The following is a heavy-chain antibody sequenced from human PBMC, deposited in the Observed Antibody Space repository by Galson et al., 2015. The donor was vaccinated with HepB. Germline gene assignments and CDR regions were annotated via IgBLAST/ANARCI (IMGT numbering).Heavy chain of an antibody. CDR1: GYSFTNYW. J-gene: IGHJ4*02. V-gene: IGHV5-51*01. CDR2: IYPGDSDT. D-gene: IGHD6-6*01. Sequence: QSGAEVKKPGESLKISCKASGYSFTNYWIAWVRQMPGKGLEWMGIIYPGDSDTRYGPSFQGQVTISVDKSISTAYLQWSGLTASDTAMYYCARLSSNSSAPSVRYFDYWGQGTLVTVSS. CDR3: ARLSSNSSAPSVRYFDY.